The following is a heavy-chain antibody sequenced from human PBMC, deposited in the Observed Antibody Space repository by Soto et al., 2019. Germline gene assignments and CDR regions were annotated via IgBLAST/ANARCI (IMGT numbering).Heavy chain of an antibody. V-gene: IGHV3-23*01. CDR2: ISGSGGST. D-gene: IGHD6-19*01. CDR1: GFTLSRYA. CDR3: AKTTVAGPAYYSSYGMDV. J-gene: IGHJ6*02. Sequence: PGGSLRLSCAASGFTLSRYAMSWVRQAPGKGLEWVSAISGSGGSTYYADSVEGRFTISRDNSKNTLYLQMNSLRAEDTAVYYCAKTTVAGPAYYSSYGMDVSGQGTTGTLSS.